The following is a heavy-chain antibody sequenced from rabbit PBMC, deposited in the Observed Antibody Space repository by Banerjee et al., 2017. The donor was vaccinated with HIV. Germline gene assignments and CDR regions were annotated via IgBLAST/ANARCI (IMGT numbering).Heavy chain of an antibody. Sequence: EESGGDLVQPEGSLTLTCTASGFSFSSVHWICWVRQAPGKELEWIACIYAGSSGSTYYASWAKGRFTISKTSSPTVTLQMTSLTAADTATYFCARDLAGVIGWNFSLWGQGTLVTVS. CDR2: IYAGSSGST. V-gene: IGHV1S45*01. D-gene: IGHD4-1*01. J-gene: IGHJ4*01. CDR1: GFSFSSVHW. CDR3: ARDLAGVIGWNFSL.